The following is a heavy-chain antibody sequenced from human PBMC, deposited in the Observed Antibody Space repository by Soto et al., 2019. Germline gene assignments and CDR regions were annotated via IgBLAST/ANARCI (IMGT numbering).Heavy chain of an antibody. CDR3: AKETLTYCGGDCYSWSPYYFDY. V-gene: IGHV3-30*18. CDR2: ISYDGSKK. Sequence: QVQLVESGGGVVQPGKSLRLSCAASGFTSSSYGMQWVRQAPGKGLEWVALISYDGSKKYYADSVKGRFTISRDNSKNTLYLQLNSLRAEDTAVYYCAKETLTYCGGDCYSWSPYYFDYWGQGTLVTVSS. J-gene: IGHJ4*02. D-gene: IGHD2-21*02. CDR1: GFTSSSYG.